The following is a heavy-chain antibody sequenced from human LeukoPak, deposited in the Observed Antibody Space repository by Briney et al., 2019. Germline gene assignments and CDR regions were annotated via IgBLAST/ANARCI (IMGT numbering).Heavy chain of an antibody. CDR3: ARNVLVGATTSPFDY. Sequence: KLGESLKISCKGSGYSFTTYWIGWVRQMPGKGLEWMGIIYPGDSDTRYSPSFQGQVTISADKSISTAYLQWSSLKASDTAMYYCARNVLVGATTSPFDYWGQGTLVTVSS. CDR2: IYPGDSDT. D-gene: IGHD1-26*01. V-gene: IGHV5-51*01. CDR1: GYSFTTYW. J-gene: IGHJ4*02.